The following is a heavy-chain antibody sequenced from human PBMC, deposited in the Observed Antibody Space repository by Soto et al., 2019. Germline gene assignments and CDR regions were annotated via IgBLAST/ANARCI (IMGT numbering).Heavy chain of an antibody. CDR1: GYAFTSYY. V-gene: IGHV1-46*01. CDR2: NDPSGGST. CDR3: ATCPALAYCDC. D-gene: IGHD2-21*01. Sequence: ASVKVSCKPSGYAFTSYYMQWVRQAPGQGLEWMVINDPSGGSTSYAQKFQGRVTMTRDTYPSTVYMEMSSLRSEDTAVYDCATCPALAYCDCWG. J-gene: IGHJ1*01.